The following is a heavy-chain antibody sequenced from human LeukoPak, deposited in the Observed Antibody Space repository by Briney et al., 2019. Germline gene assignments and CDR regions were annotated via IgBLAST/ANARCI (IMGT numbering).Heavy chain of an antibody. D-gene: IGHD6-13*01. Sequence: PGGSLRLSCSASGFTFSSFAMTWVRQAPGKGLEWISAISGSDGRTFHADSVKGRFTISRDNSKNTLSLQMNSLRAEDTAVYYCARLYASSWYYFDYWAQGPLVTVSS. CDR3: ARLYASSWYYFDY. CDR2: ISGSDGRT. V-gene: IGHV3-23*01. CDR1: GFTFSSFA. J-gene: IGHJ4*02.